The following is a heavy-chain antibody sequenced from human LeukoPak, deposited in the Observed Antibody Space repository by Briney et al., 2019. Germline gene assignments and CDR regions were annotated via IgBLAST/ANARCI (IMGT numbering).Heavy chain of an antibody. D-gene: IGHD2-2*01. CDR2: IIPILGIA. J-gene: IGHJ4*02. CDR1: GYTFTGYY. Sequence: ASVKVSCKASGYTFTGYYMHWVRQAPGQGLEWMGRIIPILGIANYAQKFQGRVTITADKSTSTAYMELSSLRSEDTAVYYCARPYCSSTSCPWYWGQGTLVTVSS. V-gene: IGHV1-69*02. CDR3: ARPYCSSTSCPWY.